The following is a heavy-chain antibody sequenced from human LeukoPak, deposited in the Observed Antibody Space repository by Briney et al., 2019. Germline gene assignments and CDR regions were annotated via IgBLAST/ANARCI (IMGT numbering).Heavy chain of an antibody. CDR3: ARDFFGDFDH. V-gene: IGHV4-59*01. CDR2: IQYGGRT. CDR1: GGSINNYY. Sequence: SETLSLTCTVSGGSINNYYWSWIRQPPGKGLEWIGYIQYGGRTYYSPSLKSRDTISMDLSKIQFSLKMSSVTAADTAVYYCARDFFGDFDHWGQGILVTVSS. D-gene: IGHD2/OR15-2a*01. J-gene: IGHJ4*02.